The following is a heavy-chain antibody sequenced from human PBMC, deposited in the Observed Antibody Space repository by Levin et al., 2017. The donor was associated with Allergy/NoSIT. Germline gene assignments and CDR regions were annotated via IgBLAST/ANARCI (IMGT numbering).Heavy chain of an antibody. CDR2: ISGSGGST. Sequence: GESLKISCAASGFTFSSYAMSWVRQAPGKGLEWVSAISGSGGSTYYADSVKGRFTISRDNSKNTLYLQMNSLRAEDTAVYYCAKDLTVRLGYSYVGGPDYWGQGTLVTVSS. J-gene: IGHJ4*02. D-gene: IGHD5-18*01. CDR3: AKDLTVRLGYSYVGGPDY. V-gene: IGHV3-23*01. CDR1: GFTFSSYA.